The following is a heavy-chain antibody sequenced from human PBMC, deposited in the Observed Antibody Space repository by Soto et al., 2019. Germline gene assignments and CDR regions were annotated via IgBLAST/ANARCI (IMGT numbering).Heavy chain of an antibody. Sequence: QVQLVESGGGVVQRGGSLRLSCAASGFTFSSYGMHWVRQAPGKGLEWVAVIWYDGSNKYYADSVKGRYTISRDDSKNTVYLQMNSLEAEDTAVYYCTRDPLIAVAAYDAFDIWGQGTSVTVSS. CDR3: TRDPLIAVAAYDAFDI. D-gene: IGHD6-19*01. CDR2: IWYDGSNK. V-gene: IGHV3-33*01. J-gene: IGHJ3*02. CDR1: GFTFSSYG.